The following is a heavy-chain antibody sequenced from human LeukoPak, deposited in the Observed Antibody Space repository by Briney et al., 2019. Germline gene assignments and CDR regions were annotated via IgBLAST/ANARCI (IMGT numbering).Heavy chain of an antibody. V-gene: IGHV3-74*01. CDR2: IIGDGSST. CDR1: GXAFSGYW. CDR3: ARDTGWYFDL. D-gene: IGHD4-17*01. Sequence: GGSLRLSCAASGXAFSGYWVHWVRQPPGKGLVWVSRIIGDGSSTTYADSVKGRFTISRDNAKNTLYLQMISLRAEDTAVYYCARDTGWYFDLWGRGTLVTVSS. J-gene: IGHJ2*01.